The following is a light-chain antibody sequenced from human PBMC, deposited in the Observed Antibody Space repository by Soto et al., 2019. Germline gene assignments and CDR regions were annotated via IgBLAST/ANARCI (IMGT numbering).Light chain of an antibody. CDR3: CSDAGSSPCG. Sequence: QSALTQPASVSGSPGQSITLSCTGTSSDVGSYNLVSWYQQHPGKAPKLMIYEGSKRPAGVSNRFSGSKSGNTASLTISGLKAEDEADYNGCSDAGSSPCGFGGGTMGTVL. V-gene: IGLV2-23*01. CDR2: EGS. CDR1: SSDVGSYNL. J-gene: IGLJ3*02.